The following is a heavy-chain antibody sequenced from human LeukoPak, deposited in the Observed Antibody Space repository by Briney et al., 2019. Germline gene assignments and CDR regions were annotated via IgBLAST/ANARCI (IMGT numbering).Heavy chain of an antibody. V-gene: IGHV3-23*01. CDR3: AKDRNGWRTHFDP. Sequence: GGSLRLSCAASGFTFSTYAENWVRQAPGKGLEWVSAISGSGGTTYYADSVKGRFSISGDNSKNTVYLQMNSLRAEDTAVYYCAKDRNGWRTHFDPGGRDTLVTVSA. CDR2: ISGSGGTT. J-gene: IGHJ5*02. CDR1: GFTFSTYA. D-gene: IGHD1-1*01.